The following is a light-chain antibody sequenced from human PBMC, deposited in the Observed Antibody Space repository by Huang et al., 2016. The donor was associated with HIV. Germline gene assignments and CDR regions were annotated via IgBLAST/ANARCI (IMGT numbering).Light chain of an antibody. V-gene: IGKV3-15*01. J-gene: IGKJ1*01. Sequence: EIVMTQSPATLSVTPGEGATLSCRATQSVSVNLAWYQQKPGQAPRPLIHSASTRATGIPGRFSGGGSGTEFTLTISRLQSEDSAVYYCQQYNNGPPWTFGQGTKVEIK. CDR2: SAS. CDR3: QQYNNGPPWT. CDR1: QSVSVN.